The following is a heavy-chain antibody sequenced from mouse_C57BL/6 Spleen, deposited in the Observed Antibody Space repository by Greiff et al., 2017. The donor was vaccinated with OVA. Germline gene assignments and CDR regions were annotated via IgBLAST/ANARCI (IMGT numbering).Heavy chain of an antibody. V-gene: IGHV1-80*01. J-gene: IGHJ4*01. CDR3: ARWATTGPYAMDY. D-gene: IGHD1-1*01. Sequence: QVQLQQSGAELVKPGASVKISCKASGYAFSSYWMNWVKQRPGKGLEWIGQIYPGDGDTNYNGKFKGKATLTADKSSSTAYMQLSSLTSEDSAVYFCARWATTGPYAMDYWGQGTSVTVSS. CDR1: GYAFSSYW. CDR2: IYPGDGDT.